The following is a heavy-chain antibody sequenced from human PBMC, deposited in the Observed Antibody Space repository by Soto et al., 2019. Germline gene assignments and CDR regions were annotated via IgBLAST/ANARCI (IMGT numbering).Heavy chain of an antibody. CDR1: GGSISSGGYS. J-gene: IGHJ5*02. V-gene: IGHV4-30-2*01. CDR3: ARIPSP. Sequence: LQMQASGSGLVKPSQTLSLTCAVSGGSISSGGYSWSWIRQPPGKGLEWIGYIYHSGSSYYNSSLKSRVTISVDRSKNQFSLKLSSVTAADTAVYYCARIPSPWGPGTLGTVST. D-gene: IGHD2-21*01. CDR2: IYHSGSS.